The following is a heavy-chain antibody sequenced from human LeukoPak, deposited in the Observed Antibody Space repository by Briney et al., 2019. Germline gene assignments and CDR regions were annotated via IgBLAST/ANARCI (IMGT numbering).Heavy chain of an antibody. CDR2: IYYSGST. Sequence: PSETLSLTCTVSGGSISSSSYYWGWIHQPPGKGLEWIGSIYYSGSTYYNPSLRSRVTISVDTSKNQFSLKLSSVTAADTAVYYCARHLRLEAFDIWGQGTMVTVSS. V-gene: IGHV4-39*01. J-gene: IGHJ3*02. CDR3: ARHLRLEAFDI. CDR1: GGSISSSSYY. D-gene: IGHD4-17*01.